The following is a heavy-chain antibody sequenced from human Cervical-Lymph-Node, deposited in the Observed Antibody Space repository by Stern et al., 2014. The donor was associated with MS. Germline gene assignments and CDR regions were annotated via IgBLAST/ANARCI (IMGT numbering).Heavy chain of an antibody. CDR2: IRSKHYGGTT. Sequence: VQLVESGGGLVQPGRSLRLSCTTSGFAFRDSAVSWFRQAPGKGLEWVGLIRSKHYGGTTEYAASVKGRFSISRDDSESIAYLRMNSLKTEDTAVYYCTRPSNSLISFAYWGQGTLVTVSS. J-gene: IGHJ4*02. CDR3: TRPSNSLISFAY. V-gene: IGHV3-49*03. CDR1: GFAFRDSA. D-gene: IGHD4-23*01.